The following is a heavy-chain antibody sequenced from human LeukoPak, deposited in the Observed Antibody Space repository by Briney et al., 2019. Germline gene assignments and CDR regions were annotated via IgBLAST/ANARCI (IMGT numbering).Heavy chain of an antibody. Sequence: GGSLRLSCAASGFTFSSYSMNWVRQAPGKGLEWVSSISSSGSYIYYADSVKGRFTISRDNAKNSLYLQMNSLRAEDTAVYYCARFRHIDGMDVWGQGTTVTVSS. CDR2: ISSSGSYI. J-gene: IGHJ6*02. V-gene: IGHV3-21*01. CDR3: ARFRHIDGMDV. CDR1: GFTFSSYS. D-gene: IGHD2-21*01.